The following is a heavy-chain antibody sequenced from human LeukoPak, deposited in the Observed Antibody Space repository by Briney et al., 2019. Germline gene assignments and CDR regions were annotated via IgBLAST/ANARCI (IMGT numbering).Heavy chain of an antibody. J-gene: IGHJ5*02. CDR1: RFTFSNYV. Sequence: GGSLRLSCAASRFTFSNYVMHWVRQAPGKGLEWVAVISYDGSDKYYADSVKGRFTISRDNAKNSLYLQMNSLRAEDTAVYYCAKDLGRYCSGGSCALVDPWGQGTLVTVSS. V-gene: IGHV3-30*18. CDR2: ISYDGSDK. D-gene: IGHD2-15*01. CDR3: AKDLGRYCSGGSCALVDP.